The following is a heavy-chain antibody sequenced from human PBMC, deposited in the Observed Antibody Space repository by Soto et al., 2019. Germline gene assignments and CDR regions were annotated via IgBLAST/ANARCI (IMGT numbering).Heavy chain of an antibody. CDR1: GYSFTSYW. V-gene: IGHV5-10-1*01. D-gene: IGHD3-16*01. Sequence: VESLKISCNGSGYSFTSYWISWVRQMPWKGLEWMGRIDPSDSYTNYSPSFQGHVTISADKSISTAYLQWSSLKASDTAMYYCARQSTFYYYYGMDVWGQGTTVTVSS. CDR3: ARQSTFYYYYGMDV. J-gene: IGHJ6*02. CDR2: IDPSDSYT.